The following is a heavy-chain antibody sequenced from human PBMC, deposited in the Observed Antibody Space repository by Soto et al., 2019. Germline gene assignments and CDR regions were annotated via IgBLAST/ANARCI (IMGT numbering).Heavy chain of an antibody. J-gene: IGHJ4*02. D-gene: IGHD4-17*01. V-gene: IGHV4-39*01. Sequence: SETLSLTCAVYGGSISSSSYYWGWIRQPPGKGLEWIGSIYYSGSTCYNPSLKSRVTISVDTSKNQFSLKLSSVTAADTAVYYCARHFYGDRYFDYWGQGTLVTVSS. CDR2: IYYSGST. CDR1: GGSISSSSYY. CDR3: ARHFYGDRYFDY.